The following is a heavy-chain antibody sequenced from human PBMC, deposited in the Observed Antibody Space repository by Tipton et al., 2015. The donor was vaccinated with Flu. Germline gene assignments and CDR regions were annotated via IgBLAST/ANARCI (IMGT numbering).Heavy chain of an antibody. CDR3: ARQLVQGGAYFDY. D-gene: IGHD6-13*01. CDR2: THPGDSDT. J-gene: IGHJ4*02. CDR1: GYSFTTYW. V-gene: IGHV5-51*01. Sequence: QLVQSGAEVKKPGESLKISCKDSGYSFTTYWIAWVRQMPGKGLEWMGITHPGDSDTRYSPSFQGQVTISADKSISTAYLQWSSLKASDTAMYYCARQLVQGGAYFDYWGQGTLVTVSS.